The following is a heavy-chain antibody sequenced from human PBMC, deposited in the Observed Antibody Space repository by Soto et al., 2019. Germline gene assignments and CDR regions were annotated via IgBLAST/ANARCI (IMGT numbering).Heavy chain of an antibody. CDR2: IYYSGST. J-gene: IGHJ4*02. V-gene: IGHV4-61*08. CDR1: GGSISSGGYY. CDR3: ARDKITGLFDY. D-gene: IGHD2-8*02. Sequence: PSETLSLTCTVSGGSISSGGYYWSWIRQHPGKGLEWIGYIYYSGSTNYNPSLKSRVTISVDTSKNQLSLKLSSVTAADTAVYYCARDKITGLFDYWGQGTLVTVSS.